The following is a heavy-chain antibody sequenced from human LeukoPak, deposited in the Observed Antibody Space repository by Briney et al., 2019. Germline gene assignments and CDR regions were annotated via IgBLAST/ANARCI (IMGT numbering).Heavy chain of an antibody. D-gene: IGHD5-18*01. V-gene: IGHV3-9*01. CDR1: GFNFDSYA. CDR3: AKGQGPGYTSPLGY. CDR2: ISWNRGNK. Sequence: TGGSLRLSCAAAGFNFDSYAMHWVRQAPGKGLEGVAGISWNRGNKGYADSVKGRFNIFRDNAENSLYLQMNSLRPDDTAFYYCAKGQGPGYTSPLGYWGQGTLVTVSS. J-gene: IGHJ4*02.